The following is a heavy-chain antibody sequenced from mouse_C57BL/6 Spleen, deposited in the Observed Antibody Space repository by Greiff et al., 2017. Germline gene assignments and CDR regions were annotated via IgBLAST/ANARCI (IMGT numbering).Heavy chain of an antibody. Sequence: EVKLVESGGDLVKPGGSLKLSCAASGFTFSSYGMSWVRQTPDTRLEWVATISSGGSYTYYPDSVKGRFTISRDNAKNTLYLQMSSLKSEDTAMYYCTTVADYWGQGTTLTVSS. D-gene: IGHD1-1*01. V-gene: IGHV5-6*01. CDR2: ISSGGSYT. CDR3: TTVADY. CDR1: GFTFSSYG. J-gene: IGHJ2*01.